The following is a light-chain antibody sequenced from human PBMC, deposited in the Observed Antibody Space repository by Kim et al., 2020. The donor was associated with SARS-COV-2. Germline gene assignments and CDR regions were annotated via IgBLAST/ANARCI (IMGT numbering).Light chain of an antibody. J-gene: IGLJ2*01. CDR3: QVWDSSSDHVV. Sequence: SYELTQPPSVSVAPGTTATITCGGNKIGSKSVYWYRQKPGQAPVVVIYYDSDRPSGIPDRFSGSNSGNTATLTIHMVEAGDEADYFCQVWDSSSDHVVFGCGTKVTVL. CDR2: YDS. CDR1: KIGSKS. V-gene: IGLV3-21*01.